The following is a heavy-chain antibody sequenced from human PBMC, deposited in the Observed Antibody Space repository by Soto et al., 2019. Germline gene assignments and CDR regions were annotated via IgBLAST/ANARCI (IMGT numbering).Heavy chain of an antibody. CDR2: ISYDGSDK. J-gene: IGHJ4*02. CDR1: GFTFSSYA. D-gene: IGHD3-22*01. Sequence: QVQLVESGGGVVQPGRSLSLSCAASGFTFSSYAMHWVRQAPGKGLEWVALISYDGSDKDYADSVKGRFTISRDKSRNTLFLQMNSLGAEYTAVYYCAKDYYKYYDSSGYYRSPAYWGQGTLVTVSS. CDR3: AKDYYKYYDSSGYYRSPAY. V-gene: IGHV3-30-3*01.